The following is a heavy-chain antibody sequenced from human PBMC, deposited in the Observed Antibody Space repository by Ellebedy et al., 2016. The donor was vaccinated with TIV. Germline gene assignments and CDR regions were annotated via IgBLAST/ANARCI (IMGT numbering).Heavy chain of an antibody. Sequence: GESLKISCAASGFTFSSYAMSWVRQAPGKGLEWVSGISGGGGSTTYADSVKGRFTISRDTSKNTLYLQMNSLRAEDTAVYYCARQNPAYSSGQVTPIDHWGQGALVTVSS. V-gene: IGHV3-23*01. CDR1: GFTFSSYA. CDR3: ARQNPAYSSGQVTPIDH. D-gene: IGHD6-19*01. CDR2: ISGGGGST. J-gene: IGHJ4*02.